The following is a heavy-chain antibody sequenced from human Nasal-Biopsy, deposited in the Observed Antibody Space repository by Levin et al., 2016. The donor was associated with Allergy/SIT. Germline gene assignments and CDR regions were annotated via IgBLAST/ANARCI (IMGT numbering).Heavy chain of an antibody. Sequence: SETLSLTCSVSGGSVIDGDHYWSWIRQPPGKGLECIGYIYYSGRTNYNPSLKSRVTISVDTSKNQFSLELSSVTAADTAVYYCARDAVPAYYYQYFYMDVWGRGTTVTVSS. J-gene: IGHJ6*03. CDR2: IYYSGRT. V-gene: IGHV4-61*08. CDR1: GGSVIDGDHY. D-gene: IGHD2-2*01. CDR3: ARDAVPAYYYQYFYMDV.